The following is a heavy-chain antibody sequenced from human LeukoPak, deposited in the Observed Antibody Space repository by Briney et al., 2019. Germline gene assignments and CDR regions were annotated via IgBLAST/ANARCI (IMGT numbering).Heavy chain of an antibody. J-gene: IGHJ4*02. Sequence: PSETLSLTCTVSGYSISSGYYWGWIRQPPGKGLEWIGSIYHSGSTYYNPSLKSRVTISVDTSKNQFSLKLSSVTAADTAVYYCARDPLAPYYYDSSGYPYYFDYWGQGTLVTVSS. D-gene: IGHD3-22*01. CDR2: IYHSGST. V-gene: IGHV4-38-2*02. CDR1: GYSISSGYY. CDR3: ARDPLAPYYYDSSGYPYYFDY.